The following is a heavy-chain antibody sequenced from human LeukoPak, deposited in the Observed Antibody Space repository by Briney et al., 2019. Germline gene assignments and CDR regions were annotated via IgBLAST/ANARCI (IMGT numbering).Heavy chain of an antibody. Sequence: PGGSLRLSCAASGFTFSSYWMSWDRQAPGKGLEWVANIKQDGSEKYYVDSVKGRFTISRDNAKNSLYLQMNSLRAEDTAVYYCARDSRYDILTGYYSFDYWGQGTMVTVSS. D-gene: IGHD3-9*01. CDR2: IKQDGSEK. V-gene: IGHV3-7*04. CDR1: GFTFSSYW. J-gene: IGHJ4*02. CDR3: ARDSRYDILTGYYSFDY.